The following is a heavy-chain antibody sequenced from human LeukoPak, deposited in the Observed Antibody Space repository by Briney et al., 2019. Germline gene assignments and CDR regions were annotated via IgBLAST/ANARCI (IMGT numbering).Heavy chain of an antibody. V-gene: IGHV4-59*01. D-gene: IGHD6-13*01. J-gene: IGHJ4*02. Sequence: PSETLSLTCTVSGDSISSYYWSWNRQPPGKGLEWIGYIYYNGNTNYNPSLKSRVTISVDTSKNQFSLKVSSVTAADTAVYYCARGWGSTWYYFDYWGQGTLVTVSS. CDR2: IYYNGNT. CDR1: GDSISSYY. CDR3: ARGWGSTWYYFDY.